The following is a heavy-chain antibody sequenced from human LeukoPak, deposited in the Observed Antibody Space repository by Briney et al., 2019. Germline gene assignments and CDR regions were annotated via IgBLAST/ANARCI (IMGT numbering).Heavy chain of an antibody. CDR3: ARDTEVAWYYFDY. J-gene: IGHJ4*02. CDR2: IYYSGST. D-gene: IGHD4-23*01. Sequence: SETLSLTCTVSGGSISSYYWSWIRQPPGQGLAWIGYIYYSGSTNYNPSLKSRVTISVDTSKNQFSLKLSSVTAADTAVYYCARDTEVAWYYFDYWGQGTLVTVSS. CDR1: GGSISSYY. V-gene: IGHV4-59*01.